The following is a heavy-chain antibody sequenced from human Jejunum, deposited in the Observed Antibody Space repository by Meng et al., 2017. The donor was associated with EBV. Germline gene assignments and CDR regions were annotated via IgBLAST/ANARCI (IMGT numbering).Heavy chain of an antibody. CDR1: GASITGTNW. J-gene: IGHJ4*02. D-gene: IGHD5-24*01. CDR2: IWHGGNT. CDR3: ARGNAYNVPSFDY. V-gene: IGHV4-4*02. Sequence: HVHPPDSGPGLVTPSGTLSLTCAGSGASITGTNWWSWGRQPPGKGLEWIAEIWHGGNTNYTPALKSRVTISVDKSNNQFSLKLASVTAADTAVYFCARGNAYNVPSFDYWGQGTLVTVSS.